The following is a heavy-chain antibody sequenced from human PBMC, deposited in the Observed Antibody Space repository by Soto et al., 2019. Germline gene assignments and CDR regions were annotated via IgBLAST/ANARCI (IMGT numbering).Heavy chain of an antibody. CDR1: GGSISSGGYY. D-gene: IGHD2-15*01. Sequence: QVQLQESGPGLVKPSQTLSLTCTVSGGSISSGGYYWSWIRQHPGKGLEWIGYIYYSGSTYYNPSLKSRVPISVDTSKNQFSLKLSAVTAADTAVYYCARERVASGGSRRNWFDPWGQGTLVTVSS. J-gene: IGHJ5*02. CDR2: IYYSGST. V-gene: IGHV4-31*03. CDR3: ARERVASGGSRRNWFDP.